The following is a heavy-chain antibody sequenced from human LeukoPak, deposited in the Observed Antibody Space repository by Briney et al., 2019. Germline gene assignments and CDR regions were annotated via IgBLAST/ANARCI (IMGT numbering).Heavy chain of an antibody. V-gene: IGHV1-69*13. Sequence: SVKVSCKASGGTFSSYAISWVRQAPGQGLEWMGGIIPIFGTANYAQKFQGRVTITADESTSTAYMELSSLRSEGTAVYYCATYTYYYDSSGPWGQGTLVTVSS. CDR3: ATYTYYYDSSGP. D-gene: IGHD3-22*01. CDR2: IIPIFGTA. J-gene: IGHJ4*02. CDR1: GGTFSSYA.